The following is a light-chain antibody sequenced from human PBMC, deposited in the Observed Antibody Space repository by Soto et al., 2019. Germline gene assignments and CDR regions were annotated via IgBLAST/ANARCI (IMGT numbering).Light chain of an antibody. V-gene: IGKV3-15*01. J-gene: IGKJ2*01. CDR2: GAS. Sequence: EIVMTQSPATLSVSPGERATLSCTASQSVSSNLAWYQQKPGQAPRLLIYGASTRATGIPARFSGSGSGTEFTLTISSLQSEDFAVYSCQQYNNWPPYTFGPGTKLEIK. CDR1: QSVSSN. CDR3: QQYNNWPPYT.